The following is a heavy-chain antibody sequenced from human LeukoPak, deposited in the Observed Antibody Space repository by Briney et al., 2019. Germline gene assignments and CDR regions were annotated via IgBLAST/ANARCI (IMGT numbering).Heavy chain of an antibody. CDR1: GFTVSSNY. D-gene: IGHD1-1*01. CDR3: ARDQNFEYPTGYMDV. J-gene: IGHJ6*03. V-gene: IGHV3-53*01. Sequence: GGSLRLSCAASGFTVSSNYMSWVRQAPGKGLEWVSAIYSGGSTYYADSVKGRFTISRDNSKNTLYLQMNSLRAEDTAVYYCARDQNFEYPTGYMDVWGKGTTVTVSS. CDR2: IYSGGST.